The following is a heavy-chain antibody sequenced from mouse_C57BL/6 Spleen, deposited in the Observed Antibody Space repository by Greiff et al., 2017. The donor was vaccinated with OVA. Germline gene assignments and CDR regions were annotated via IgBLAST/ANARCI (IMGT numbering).Heavy chain of an antibody. Sequence: EVQLQESGGGLVKPGGSLKLSCAASGFTFSDYGMHWVRQAPEKGLEWVAYISSGSSTIYYADTVKGRFTISRDNAKNTLFLQMTSLRSEDTAMYYCAREDYGNGAMDYWGQGTSVTVSS. CDR3: AREDYGNGAMDY. CDR1: GFTFSDYG. CDR2: ISSGSSTI. V-gene: IGHV5-17*01. J-gene: IGHJ4*01. D-gene: IGHD2-1*01.